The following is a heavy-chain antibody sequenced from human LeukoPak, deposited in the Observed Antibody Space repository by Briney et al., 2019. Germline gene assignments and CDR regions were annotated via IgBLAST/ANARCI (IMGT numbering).Heavy chain of an antibody. D-gene: IGHD5/OR15-5a*01. J-gene: IGHJ1*01. V-gene: IGHV4-59*08. CDR3: ARHQGSTVFNY. CDR2: ISHIGTI. CDR1: GDSIDPYS. Sequence: SETLSLTCTISGDSIDPYSWSWIRQPPGKGLEWIGYISHIGTIKYNTSLMSRVSMGLDKPNNEFSLSLRSVPATDTALYFCARHQGSTVFNYWGRGVPVIVSS.